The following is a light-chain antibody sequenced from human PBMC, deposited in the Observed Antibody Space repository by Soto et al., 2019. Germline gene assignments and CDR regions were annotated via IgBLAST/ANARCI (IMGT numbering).Light chain of an antibody. CDR2: DVS. V-gene: IGLV2-11*01. Sequence: QSALTQPRSVSGSPGQSVTISCTGTSSDVGGYNYVSWYQQHPGKAPKLMIHDVSKRPSGVPDRFSGSKSGNTASVAISGLQAEDEADYYCCSYAGNYTLLFGGGTQLTVL. CDR1: SSDVGGYNY. J-gene: IGLJ2*01. CDR3: CSYAGNYTLL.